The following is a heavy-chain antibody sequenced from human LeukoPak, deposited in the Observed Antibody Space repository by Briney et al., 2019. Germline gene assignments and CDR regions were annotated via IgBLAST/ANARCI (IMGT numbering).Heavy chain of an antibody. CDR2: ISGSGDST. Sequence: GGSLRLSCAASGFTFSTYAMSWVRQAPGKGLEWVSAISGSGDSTYYADSVKGRFTISRDNSKNTLYLQMNSLRAEDTAVYYCAKDGLRFLERYYYYMDVWGKGTTVTVSS. CDR1: GFTFSTYA. V-gene: IGHV3-23*01. J-gene: IGHJ6*03. CDR3: AKDGLRFLERYYYYMDV. D-gene: IGHD3-3*01.